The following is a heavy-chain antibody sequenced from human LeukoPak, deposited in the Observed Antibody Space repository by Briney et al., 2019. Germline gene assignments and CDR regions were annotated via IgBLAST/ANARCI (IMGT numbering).Heavy chain of an antibody. Sequence: SETLSLTCTVSGGSVSSGSYYWSWIRQPPGKGLEWIGYIYYSGSTNYNPSLKSRVTISVDTSKNQFSLKLSSVTAADTAVYYCARVRSSDDAFDIWGQGTMVTVSS. CDR3: ARVRSSDDAFDI. CDR2: IYYSGST. J-gene: IGHJ3*02. V-gene: IGHV4-61*01. CDR1: GGSVSSGSYY. D-gene: IGHD6-6*01.